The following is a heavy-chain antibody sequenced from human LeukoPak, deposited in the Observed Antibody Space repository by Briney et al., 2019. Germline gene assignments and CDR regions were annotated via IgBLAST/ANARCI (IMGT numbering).Heavy chain of an antibody. V-gene: IGHV3-30-3*01. CDR3: AREVYDSSGYYSH. J-gene: IGHJ4*02. Sequence: PGRSLRLSCAASGFTFSSYAMHWVRQAPGKGLEWVGVISYDGSNKYYANSVKGRFTISRDNSKNTLYLQMNSLRAEDTAVYYCAREVYDSSGYYSHWGQGTLVSVSS. D-gene: IGHD3-22*01. CDR1: GFTFSSYA. CDR2: ISYDGSNK.